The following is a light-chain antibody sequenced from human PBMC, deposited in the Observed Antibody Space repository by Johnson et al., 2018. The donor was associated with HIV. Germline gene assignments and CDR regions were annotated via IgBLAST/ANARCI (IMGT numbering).Light chain of an antibody. V-gene: IGLV1-44*01. CDR2: RNN. J-gene: IGLJ1*01. CDR1: SSNIGSNT. Sequence: QSVLTQPPSASGTPGQRVTISCSGSSSNIGSNTVNWYQQLPGTAPKLLIYRNNQRPSGVPDRFPGSKSGTSASLAISGLHAADEADYYCSAWDDRLNVPYLFGTGTKLTVL. CDR3: SAWDDRLNVPYL.